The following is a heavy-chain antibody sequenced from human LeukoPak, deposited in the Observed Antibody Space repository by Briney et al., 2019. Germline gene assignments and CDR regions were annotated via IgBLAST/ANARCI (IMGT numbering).Heavy chain of an antibody. J-gene: IGHJ3*02. V-gene: IGHV4-59*01. CDR2: IYYSGST. D-gene: IGHD3-22*01. Sequence: PSETLSLTCTVSGGSISSYYWSWIRQPPGKGLEWIGYIYYSGSTNYNPSLKSRVTISVDTSKNQFSLKLSSVTAADTAVYYCAREGFGSSGYLDAFDIWGQGIMVTVSS. CDR3: AREGFGSSGYLDAFDI. CDR1: GGSISSYY.